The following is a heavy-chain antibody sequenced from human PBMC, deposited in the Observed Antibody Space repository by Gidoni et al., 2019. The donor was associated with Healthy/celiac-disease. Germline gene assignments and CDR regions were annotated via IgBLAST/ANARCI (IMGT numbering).Heavy chain of an antibody. J-gene: IGHJ4*02. V-gene: IGHV3-33*01. D-gene: IGHD6-13*01. CDR1: GCTFSSYG. CDR3: ARYYSSSWYFLDY. Sequence: QVQLVESGGGVVQPGRSLRLSCAASGCTFSSYGMHWVRQAPGKGLECVAVIWYDGSNKYYADSVKGRFTISRDNSKNTLYLQMNSLRAEDTAVYYCARYYSSSWYFLDYWGQGTLVTVSS. CDR2: IWYDGSNK.